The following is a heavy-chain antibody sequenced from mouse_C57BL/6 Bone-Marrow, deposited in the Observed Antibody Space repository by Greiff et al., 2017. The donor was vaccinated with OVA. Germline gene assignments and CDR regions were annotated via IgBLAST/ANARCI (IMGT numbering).Heavy chain of an antibody. D-gene: IGHD2-4*01. J-gene: IGHJ1*03. V-gene: IGHV1-26*01. CDR1: GYTFTDYY. CDR3: ARYDYPYWYFDV. CDR2: INPNNGGT. Sequence: EVQLQQSGPELVKPGASVKISCKASGYTFTDYYMNWVKQSHGKSLEWIGDINPNNGGTSYNQKFKGKATLPVDKSSSTAYMELRSLTSEDSAVYYCARYDYPYWYFDVWGTGTTVTVSS.